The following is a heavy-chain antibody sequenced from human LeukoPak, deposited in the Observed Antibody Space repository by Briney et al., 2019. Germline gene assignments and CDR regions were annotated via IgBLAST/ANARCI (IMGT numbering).Heavy chain of an antibody. CDR1: GGSISSSSYY. CDR2: IYYSGST. V-gene: IGHV4-39*07. Sequence: SETLSLTCTVSGGSISSSSYYWGWIRQPPGKGLEWIGSIYYSGSTYYNPSLKSRVTTSVDTSKNQFSLKLSSVTAADTAVYYCARDRNDFWSGYPFDYWGQGTLVTVSS. D-gene: IGHD3-3*01. J-gene: IGHJ4*02. CDR3: ARDRNDFWSGYPFDY.